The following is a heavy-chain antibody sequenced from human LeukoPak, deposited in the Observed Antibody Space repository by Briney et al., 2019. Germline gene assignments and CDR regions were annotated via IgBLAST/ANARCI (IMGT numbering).Heavy chain of an antibody. D-gene: IGHD3-22*01. Sequence: GGSLRLSCAASGFTFNSYWMNWVRQAPGKGLEWVANIKRDGSEKYYVDSVKGRFTISRDNAKNSLDLQMNSLRVEDTAVYYCARDRGWRTSGYYLYHFDYWGQGTLVTFAS. J-gene: IGHJ4*02. CDR3: ARDRGWRTSGYYLYHFDY. V-gene: IGHV3-7*01. CDR1: GFTFNSYW. CDR2: IKRDGSEK.